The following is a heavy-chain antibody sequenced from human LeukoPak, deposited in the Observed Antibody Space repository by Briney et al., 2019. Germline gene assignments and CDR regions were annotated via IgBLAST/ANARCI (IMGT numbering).Heavy chain of an antibody. CDR1: GGSFSGYY. V-gene: IGHV4-34*01. CDR2: INHSGGT. CDR3: ASTQRDSGWFFNYYYYYYMDV. Sequence: PSETLSLTCAVYGGSFSGYYWSWIRQPPGKGLEWIGEINHSGGTNYNPSLNSRVTISVDTSKNEFSLKLSSVTAADTAVYYCASTQRDSGWFFNYYYYYYMDVWGKGTTVTVSS. J-gene: IGHJ6*03. D-gene: IGHD6-19*01.